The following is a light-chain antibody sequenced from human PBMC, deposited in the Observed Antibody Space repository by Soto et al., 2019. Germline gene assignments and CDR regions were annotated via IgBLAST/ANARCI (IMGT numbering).Light chain of an antibody. Sequence: IVVTHSPDYLAVSPGETATINCSASQSILYSSNNKNYLAWYQQKSGQPPKLLIYWASTRDSGVPGRFSGSGSETDFTLTISSLKTEDVAVYYCHHYYTAHTGTFGRGTKVDIK. J-gene: IGKJ1*01. V-gene: IGKV4-1*01. CDR2: WAS. CDR1: QSILYSSNNKNY. CDR3: HHYYTAHTGT.